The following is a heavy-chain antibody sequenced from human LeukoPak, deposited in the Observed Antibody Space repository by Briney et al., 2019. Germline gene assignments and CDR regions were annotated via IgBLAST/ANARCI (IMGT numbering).Heavy chain of an antibody. V-gene: IGHV3-11*01. CDR2: ISSSGSII. J-gene: IGHJ4*02. Sequence: PGGSLRLSCTTSGFIFSDYYMSWIRQAPGKGLEWVPYISSSGSIIYYADSVKGRFTISRDNAKNSLYLQMNSLRAEDTAVYYCARDRFSGSYPLDYWGQGTLVTVSS. D-gene: IGHD1-26*01. CDR1: GFIFSDYY. CDR3: ARDRFSGSYPLDY.